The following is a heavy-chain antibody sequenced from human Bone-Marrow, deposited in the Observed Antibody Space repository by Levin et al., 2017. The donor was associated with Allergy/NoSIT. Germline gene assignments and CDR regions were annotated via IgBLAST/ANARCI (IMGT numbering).Heavy chain of an antibody. J-gene: IGHJ6*02. CDR1: GGTFSTYA. CDR3: ARCSHDSRTHPTYFYSLDV. V-gene: IGHV1-69*13. D-gene: IGHD1-7*01. CDR2: IIPIFAIT. Sequence: ASVKVSCKASGGTFSTYAISWVRQAPGQGLEWMGGIIPIFAITNSAQKFQDRVTLTADESTSSAYMEVSSLRSDDTAIYYCARCSHDSRTHPTYFYSLDVWGQGTTVTVSS.